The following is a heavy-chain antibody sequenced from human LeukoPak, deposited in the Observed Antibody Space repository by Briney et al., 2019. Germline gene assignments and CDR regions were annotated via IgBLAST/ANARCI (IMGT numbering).Heavy chain of an antibody. V-gene: IGHV4-39*01. Sequence: SETLSLTCTVSGGSISSSSYYWGWIRQPPGKVLEWIGSIYYSGSTYYNPSLKSRVTISVDTSKNQFFLKLSSVTAADTAVYYCARQTAYYYGSGSYYNRPYFDYWGQGTLVTVSS. J-gene: IGHJ4*02. CDR2: IYYSGST. D-gene: IGHD3-10*01. CDR1: GGSISSSSYY. CDR3: ARQTAYYYGSGSYYNRPYFDY.